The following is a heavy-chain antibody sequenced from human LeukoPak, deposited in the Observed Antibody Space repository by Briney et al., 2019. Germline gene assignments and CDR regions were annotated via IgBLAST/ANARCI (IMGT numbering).Heavy chain of an antibody. CDR1: GFPFSTYS. Sequence: GGSLRLSCAASGFPFSTYSMTWVRQAPGKGLEWVSYIKYSSSTIFYAESVRGRFTISRDNAKNSLYLQMNSLRAEDTAVYYCAKGPLVGATTLWGQGTLVTVSS. CDR3: AKGPLVGATTL. CDR2: IKYSSSTI. V-gene: IGHV3-48*01. D-gene: IGHD1-26*01. J-gene: IGHJ4*02.